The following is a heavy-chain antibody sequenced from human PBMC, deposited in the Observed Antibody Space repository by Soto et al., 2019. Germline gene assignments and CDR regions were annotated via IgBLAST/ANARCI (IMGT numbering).Heavy chain of an antibody. CDR3: TSHSPEDMIRK. D-gene: IGHD2-15*01. J-gene: IGHJ4*02. Sequence: PGGSLRLSCAASGFTFIDSPMHWVRQASGKGLEWVGRIRNKTNNYAKAYAASVKGRFTISRDDSKNTAYLQLNSLKTEDTAVYYCTSHSPEDMIRKWGQGTLVTVSS. V-gene: IGHV3-73*01. CDR2: IRNKTNNYAK. CDR1: GFTFIDSP.